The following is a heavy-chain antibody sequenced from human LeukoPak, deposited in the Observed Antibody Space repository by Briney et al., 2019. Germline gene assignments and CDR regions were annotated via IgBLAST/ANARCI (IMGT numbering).Heavy chain of an antibody. Sequence: GGSLRLSCEASGFTFSNYAMSWVRQAPGKGLEWVSAISAGSTSAYYADSVQGRFSISRDNSKHTLFLQMNSLRAEDTAIYYCARQEITFGQCYFDTWGQGNLVTVSS. J-gene: IGHJ4*02. V-gene: IGHV3-23*01. CDR1: GFTFSNYA. D-gene: IGHD3-16*01. CDR3: ARQEITFGQCYFDT. CDR2: ISAGSTSA.